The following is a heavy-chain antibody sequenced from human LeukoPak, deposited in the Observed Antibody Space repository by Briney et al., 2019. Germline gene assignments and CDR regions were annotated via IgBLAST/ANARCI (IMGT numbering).Heavy chain of an antibody. CDR2: IGTAGDA. V-gene: IGHV3-13*01. J-gene: IGHJ6*02. CDR3: ARVRRGYYYYGMDV. CDR1: GFTFSSYD. Sequence: PGGSLRLSCAASGFTFSSYDMHWVRQATGKGLEWVSAIGTAGDAYYPGFVKGRFTISRENAKNSLYLQMNSLRAGDTAVYYCARVRRGYYYYGMDVWGQGTTVTVSS.